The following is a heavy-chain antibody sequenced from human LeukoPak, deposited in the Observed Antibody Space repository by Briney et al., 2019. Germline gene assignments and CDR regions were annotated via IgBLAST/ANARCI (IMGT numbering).Heavy chain of an antibody. D-gene: IGHD6-13*01. V-gene: IGHV4-59*08. CDR3: ARGGIAAAVTDY. CDR2: IYYSGST. J-gene: IGHJ4*02. CDR1: GGSISSYY. Sequence: SETLSLTCTVSGGSISSYYWSWIRQPPGKGLEWIGYIYYSGSTNYNPSLKSRVTISVDTSKNQFSLKLSSVTAADTAVYYCARGGIAAAVTDYWGQGTLVTVSS.